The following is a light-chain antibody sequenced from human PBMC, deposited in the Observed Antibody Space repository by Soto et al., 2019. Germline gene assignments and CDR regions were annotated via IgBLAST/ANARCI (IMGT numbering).Light chain of an antibody. CDR2: DAS. CDR3: QQYNSYCT. J-gene: IGKJ1*01. Sequence: IQMTQYPSTLSASVGDRVAITCRASQSISSWLAWYQQKPGKAPKLLIYDASSLESGVPSRFSGSGSGTEFTLTISSLQPDDFATYYCQQYNSYCTFGQGTKVDI. V-gene: IGKV1-5*01. CDR1: QSISSW.